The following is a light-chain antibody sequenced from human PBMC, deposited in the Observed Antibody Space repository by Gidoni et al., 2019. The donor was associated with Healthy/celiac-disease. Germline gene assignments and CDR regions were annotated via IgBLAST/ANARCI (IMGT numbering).Light chain of an antibody. V-gene: IGKV3-11*01. J-gene: IGKJ5*01. CDR3: QQRSNWPPRIT. Sequence: EIVLTQSPATLSLSPGDRATLSCRASPSVSSYLAWYQQKAGQAPRLLIYDASNRATRIPARFSGSGAGTDFTPTISSREPEDFAVYYCQQRSNWPPRITFGQGTQLEIK. CDR2: DAS. CDR1: PSVSSY.